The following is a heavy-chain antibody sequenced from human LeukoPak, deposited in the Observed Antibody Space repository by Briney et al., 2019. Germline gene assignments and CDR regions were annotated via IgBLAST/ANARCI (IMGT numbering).Heavy chain of an antibody. V-gene: IGHV4-61*01. CDR1: GGSVSSSNYY. Sequence: SETLSLTCTVSGGSVSSSNYYWSWIRQPPGKGLEWIGYIYYSGSTNYDPSLKSRITISADTSKNQFSLKLSSVTAADTAVYYCARGITMIPWGQGTLVTVSS. J-gene: IGHJ5*02. CDR3: ARGITMIP. CDR2: IYYSGST. D-gene: IGHD3-22*01.